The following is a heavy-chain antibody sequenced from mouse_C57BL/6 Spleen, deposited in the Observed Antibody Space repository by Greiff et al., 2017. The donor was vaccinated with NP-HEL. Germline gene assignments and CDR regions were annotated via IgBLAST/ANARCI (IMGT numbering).Heavy chain of an antibody. Sequence: QVQLQQSGAELVRPGTSVKVSCKASGYAFTNYLIEWVKQRPGQGLEWIGVINPGSGGTNYNEKFKGKATLTADKSSSTAYMQLSSLTSEDSGVYFCARRDGYDNDYYAMDYWGQGTSVTVSS. J-gene: IGHJ4*01. D-gene: IGHD2-2*01. CDR1: GYAFTNYL. CDR3: ARRDGYDNDYYAMDY. CDR2: INPGSGGT. V-gene: IGHV1-54*01.